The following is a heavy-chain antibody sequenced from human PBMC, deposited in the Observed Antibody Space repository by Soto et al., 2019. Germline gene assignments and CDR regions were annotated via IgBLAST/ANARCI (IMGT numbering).Heavy chain of an antibody. CDR3: GATFYYYYGMDV. Sequence: EVQLVESGGGLVQPGGSLGLSCAASGFTFSSYWMSWVRQAPGKGLEWVANIKQDGSEKYYVDSVKGRFTISRDNAKNSLYLQMNSLRAEDTAVYYCGATFYYYYGMDVWGQGTTVTVSS. CDR2: IKQDGSEK. J-gene: IGHJ6*02. D-gene: IGHD5-12*01. V-gene: IGHV3-7*01. CDR1: GFTFSSYW.